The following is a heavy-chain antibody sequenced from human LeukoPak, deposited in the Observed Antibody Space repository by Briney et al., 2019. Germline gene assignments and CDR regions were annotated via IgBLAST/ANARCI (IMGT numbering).Heavy chain of an antibody. D-gene: IGHD3-22*01. CDR1: GYTFTSYA. V-gene: IGHV1-46*01. CDR3: AREDNWLLLPGRSSGYFDY. J-gene: IGHJ4*02. CDR2: INPSGGST. Sequence: ASVKVSCKASGYTFTSYAMHWVRQAPGQGLEWMGIINPSGGSTSYAQKFQGRVTMTRDTSTSTVYMELSSLRSEDTAVYYCAREDNWLLLPGRSSGYFDYWGQGTLVTVSS.